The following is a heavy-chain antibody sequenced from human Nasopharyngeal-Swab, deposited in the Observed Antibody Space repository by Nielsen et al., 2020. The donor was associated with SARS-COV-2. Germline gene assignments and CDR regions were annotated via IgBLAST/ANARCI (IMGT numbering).Heavy chain of an antibody. CDR2: ISSSSSTI. J-gene: IGHJ2*01. V-gene: IGHV3-48*04. CDR3: AKAQGAITYWYFDL. CDR1: GFTFSSYS. Sequence: GESLKISCAASGFTFSSYSMNWVRQAPGKGLEWVSYISSSSSTIYYADSVKGRFTISRDNAKNSLYLQMNSLRAEDTAVYHCAKAQGAITYWYFDLWGRGTLVTVSS. D-gene: IGHD1-26*01.